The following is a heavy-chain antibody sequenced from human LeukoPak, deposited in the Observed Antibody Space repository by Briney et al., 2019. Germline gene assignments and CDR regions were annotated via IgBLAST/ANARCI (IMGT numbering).Heavy chain of an antibody. V-gene: IGHV4-59*13. D-gene: IGHD3-16*01. CDR3: ARDRGSLGGFDY. Sequence: SDTLSRTCTVSGDSISGYYWSWIGPPPGKELEGIASIHYSGSTNYNPSLKSRVTISVDTSKNQFSLKLSSVTAADTAVYYCARDRGSLGGFDYWGQGTLVTVSS. CDR1: GDSISGYY. CDR2: IHYSGST. J-gene: IGHJ4*02.